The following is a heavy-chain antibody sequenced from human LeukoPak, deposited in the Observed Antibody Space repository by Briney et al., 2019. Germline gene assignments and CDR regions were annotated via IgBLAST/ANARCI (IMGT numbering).Heavy chain of an antibody. CDR2: INHSGST. V-gene: IGHV4-34*01. Sequence: SETLSLTCAVYGGSFSGYYWSWIRQPPGKGPEWIGEINHSGSTNYNPSLKSRVTISVDTSKNQFSLKLSSVTAADTAVYYCARRGIAARRGGYNWFDPWGQGTLVTVSS. J-gene: IGHJ5*02. CDR3: ARRGIAARRGGYNWFDP. D-gene: IGHD6-6*01. CDR1: GGSFSGYY.